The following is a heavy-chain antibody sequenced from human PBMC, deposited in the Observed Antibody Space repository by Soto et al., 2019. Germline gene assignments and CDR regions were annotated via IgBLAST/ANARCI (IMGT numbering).Heavy chain of an antibody. CDR3: ARVGGTTSGPCDY. V-gene: IGHV3-30-3*01. J-gene: IGHJ4*02. Sequence: PGGSLRLSCAASGFTFSSYAMYWVRQAPGKGLEWVGLISYDGSNKYYADSVKGRFTISRDNSKNTLYLQMNSLRGEDTAVYSCARVGGTTSGPCDYWGQGTQVTVSS. CDR2: ISYDGSNK. CDR1: GFTFSSYA. D-gene: IGHD1-7*01.